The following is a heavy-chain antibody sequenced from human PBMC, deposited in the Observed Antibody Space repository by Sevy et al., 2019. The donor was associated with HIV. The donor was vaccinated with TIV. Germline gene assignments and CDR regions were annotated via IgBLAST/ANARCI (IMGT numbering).Heavy chain of an antibody. CDR3: ARDAKKAEMADYYFDY. V-gene: IGHV1-69*13. D-gene: IGHD3-3*01. Sequence: ASVKVSCKASGGTFSSYAISWVRQAPGQGLEWMGGIIPNFGTANYAQKFQGRVTITADESTSTAYMELSSLRSEDTAVYYCARDAKKAEMADYYFDYWGQGTLVTVSS. J-gene: IGHJ4*02. CDR1: GGTFSSYA. CDR2: IIPNFGTA.